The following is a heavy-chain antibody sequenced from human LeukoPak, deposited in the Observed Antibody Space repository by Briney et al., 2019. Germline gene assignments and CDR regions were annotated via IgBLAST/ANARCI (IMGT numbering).Heavy chain of an antibody. CDR3: ARVGWTQLKFVFDP. CDR2: IYYSGHT. J-gene: IGHJ5*02. Sequence: SETLSLTCAVSGDSISTNVNYWGWIRQPPGKGLEWIGSIYYSGHTYYNESLKSRVTLSIDRSKNQFSLRLNSVTASDTAMYYCARVGWTQLKFVFDPWGLGTVVSVSS. D-gene: IGHD1-1*01. V-gene: IGHV4-39*07. CDR1: GDSISTNVNY.